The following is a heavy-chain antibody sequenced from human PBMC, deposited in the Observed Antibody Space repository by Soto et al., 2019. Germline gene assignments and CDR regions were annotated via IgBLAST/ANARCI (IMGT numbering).Heavy chain of an antibody. J-gene: IGHJ4*02. D-gene: IGHD4-17*01. CDR1: GFTFSSYE. CDR3: ARVGEIDYGDYEDY. V-gene: IGHV3-48*03. Sequence: EVQLVESGGGLVQPGGSLRLSCAASGFTFSSYEMNWVRQAPGKGLEWVSYISSSGSTIYYADSVKGRFTISRDNAKNSLYLQMNSLRAEDTAVYYCARVGEIDYGDYEDYWGQGTLVTVSS. CDR2: ISSSGSTI.